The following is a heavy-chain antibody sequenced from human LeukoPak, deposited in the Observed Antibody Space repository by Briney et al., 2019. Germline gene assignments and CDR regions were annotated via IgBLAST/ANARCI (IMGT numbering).Heavy chain of an antibody. CDR1: AGSVSSGSYY. V-gene: IGHV4-61*01. CDR3: AREAWGSGYYFDY. CDR2: IYYSGST. Sequence: SETLSLTCTVSAGSVSSGSYYWNWIRQPPGNGLEWIGYIYYSGSTNYNPSLKSRVTISVDTSKNQLSLKLSSVTAADTAVYYCAREAWGSGYYFDYWGQGTLVTVSS. J-gene: IGHJ4*02. D-gene: IGHD7-27*01.